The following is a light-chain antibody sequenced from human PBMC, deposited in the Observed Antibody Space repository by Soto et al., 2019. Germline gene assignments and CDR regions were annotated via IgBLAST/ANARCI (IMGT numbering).Light chain of an antibody. V-gene: IGLV2-14*01. CDR2: EVT. CDR3: TSYTLRSTLA. CDR1: SSDVGGYNY. J-gene: IGLJ3*02. Sequence: QSVLTQPASVSGSPGQSITISCTGTSSDVGGYNYVSWYQHHPGKAPKLLIYEVTNRPSGISNRFSGSKSGNTASLTISGLRAEDEADYYCTSYTLRSTLAFGGGTQLTVL.